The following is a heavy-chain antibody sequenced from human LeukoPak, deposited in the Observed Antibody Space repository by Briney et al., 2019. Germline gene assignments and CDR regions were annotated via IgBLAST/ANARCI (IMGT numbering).Heavy chain of an antibody. J-gene: IGHJ5*02. CDR2: ISSGTSTI. CDR1: GFTFSSSA. V-gene: IGHV3-48*04. Sequence: GGSLRLSCAASGFTFSSSAMNWVRQAPGKGLEWVSYISSGTSTIYYADPVKGRFTISRDNAKNSLYLQMNSLRAEDTAVYYCARDVTYYGGDWFDPWGQGTLVTVSS. CDR3: ARDVTYYGGDWFDP. D-gene: IGHD4-23*01.